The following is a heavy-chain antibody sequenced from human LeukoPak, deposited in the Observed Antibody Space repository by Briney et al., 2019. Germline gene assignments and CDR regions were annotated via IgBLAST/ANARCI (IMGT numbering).Heavy chain of an antibody. J-gene: IGHJ4*02. Sequence: GGSLRLSCAASGFTFSSYGMHWVRQAPGKGLEWVGVIWYDGSNKYYADSVKGRFTISRDNSKNTLYLQMNSLRAEDTAVYYCARPHSSSANYYFDYWGQGTLVTVSS. CDR3: ARPHSSSANYYFDY. CDR2: IWYDGSNK. D-gene: IGHD6-13*01. CDR1: GFTFSSYG. V-gene: IGHV3-33*01.